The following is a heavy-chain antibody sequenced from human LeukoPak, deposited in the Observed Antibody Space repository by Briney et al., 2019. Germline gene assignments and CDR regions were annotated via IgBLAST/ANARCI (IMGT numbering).Heavy chain of an antibody. CDR3: AKDMMGARSSGYDPNDY. J-gene: IGHJ4*02. D-gene: IGHD5-12*01. Sequence: GGSQRLSRAASVFTFSSYAMSSVRQAPGKGLEWVSGISGSGGSTYYADSVKGRFTISRDNSKNTLYLQMNSLRAEDTAVYYCAKDMMGARSSGYDPNDYWGQGTLVTVSS. V-gene: IGHV3-23*01. CDR2: ISGSGGST. CDR1: VFTFSSYA.